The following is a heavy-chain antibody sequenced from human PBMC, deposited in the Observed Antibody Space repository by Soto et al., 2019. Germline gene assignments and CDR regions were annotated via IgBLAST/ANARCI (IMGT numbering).Heavy chain of an antibody. J-gene: IGHJ4*02. CDR2: ISGSGGST. Sequence: GGSLRLSCAASGFTFSSYAMSWVRQAPGKGLEWVSDISGSGGSTYYADSVKGRFTISRDNSKNTLYLQMNSLRAEDTAVYYCAKTGAAGTFRYYFDYWGQGTLVTVSS. CDR1: GFTFSSYA. V-gene: IGHV3-23*01. D-gene: IGHD6-13*01. CDR3: AKTGAAGTFRYYFDY.